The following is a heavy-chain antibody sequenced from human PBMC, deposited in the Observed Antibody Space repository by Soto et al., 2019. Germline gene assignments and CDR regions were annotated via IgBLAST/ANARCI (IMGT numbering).Heavy chain of an antibody. CDR2: ISGSGGST. CDR1: GFTFGDYA. Sequence: PGGSLRLSCTASGFTFGDYAMSWVRQAPGKGLEWVSAISGSGGSTYYADSVKGRFTISRDNSKNTLYLQMNSLRAEDTAVYYCAKATTMIVVVITIGLNFDYWGQGTLVTVSS. V-gene: IGHV3-23*01. J-gene: IGHJ4*02. CDR3: AKATTMIVVVITIGLNFDY. D-gene: IGHD3-22*01.